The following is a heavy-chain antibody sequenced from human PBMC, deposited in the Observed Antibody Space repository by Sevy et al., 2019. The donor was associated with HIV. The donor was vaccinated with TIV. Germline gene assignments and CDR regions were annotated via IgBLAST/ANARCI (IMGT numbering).Heavy chain of an antibody. CDR1: GGSFSGYY. D-gene: IGHD2-15*01. V-gene: IGHV4-34*01. J-gene: IGHJ3*02. CDR2: INHSGGT. CDR3: TRHCTGGSCSHAFNI. Sequence: SETLSLTCAVYGGSFSGYYWSWIRQPPGKGLEWIGEINHSGGTNYNPSLKSRVTISVDTSKNQFSLKLNSVTAAETAVYYCTRHCTGGSCSHAFNIWGQGTMVTVSS.